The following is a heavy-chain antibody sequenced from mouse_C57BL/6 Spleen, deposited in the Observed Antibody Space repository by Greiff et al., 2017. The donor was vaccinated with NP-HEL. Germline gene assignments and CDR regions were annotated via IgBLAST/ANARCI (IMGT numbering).Heavy chain of an antibody. D-gene: IGHD2-4*01. J-gene: IGHJ3*01. Sequence: QVQLQQPGAELVKPGASVKLSCKASGYTFTSYWMHWVKQRPGQGLEWIGMIHPNSGSTNYNEKFTSKATLTVDKSSSTAYMQLSSLTSEDSAVYYCARRGDDYDWFAYWGQGTLVTVSA. CDR2: IHPNSGST. CDR1: GYTFTSYW. V-gene: IGHV1-64*01. CDR3: ARRGDDYDWFAY.